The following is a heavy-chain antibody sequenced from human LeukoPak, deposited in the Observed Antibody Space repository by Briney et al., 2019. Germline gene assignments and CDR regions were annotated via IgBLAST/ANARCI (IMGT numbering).Heavy chain of an antibody. Sequence: SETLSLTCAVSGDSMTSNNWWSWVRQPPGKGLEWIGDIYHTGRTNYNPSLKSRVTISVDTSKNQFSLKLSSVTAADTAVYYCARHGPPKNGYYFDYWGQGTLVTVSS. CDR2: IYHTGRT. CDR3: ARHGPPKNGYYFDY. V-gene: IGHV4-4*02. D-gene: IGHD2-8*01. J-gene: IGHJ4*02. CDR1: GDSMTSNNW.